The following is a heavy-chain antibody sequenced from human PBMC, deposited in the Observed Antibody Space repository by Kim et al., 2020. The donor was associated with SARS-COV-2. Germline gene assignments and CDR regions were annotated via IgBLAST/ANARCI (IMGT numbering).Heavy chain of an antibody. CDR3: AKDYYGSGSYSDAFDI. D-gene: IGHD3-10*01. CDR2: ISGSGGST. J-gene: IGHJ3*02. V-gene: IGHV3-23*01. CDR1: GFTFSSYA. Sequence: GGSLRLSCAASGFTFSSYAMSWVRQAPGKGLEWVSAISGSGGSTYYADYVKGRFTISRDNSKNTLYLQMNSLRAEDTAVYYCAKDYYGSGSYSDAFDIWGQGTMDTVSS.